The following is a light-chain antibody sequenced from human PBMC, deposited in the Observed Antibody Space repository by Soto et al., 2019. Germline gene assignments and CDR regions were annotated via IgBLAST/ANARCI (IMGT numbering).Light chain of an antibody. V-gene: IGLV1-44*01. J-gene: IGLJ3*02. CDR1: SSNIGSNT. CDR3: AAWDDSLNGWV. CDR2: SNN. Sequence: QSVLTQPPSASGTPGQRVTISCSGSSSNIGSNTVNWYQQLPGTAPKLLIHSNNQRPSGVPDRFSGSKSGTSASLAISGLQSEDEADYYRAAWDDSLNGWVFGGGTKLTVL.